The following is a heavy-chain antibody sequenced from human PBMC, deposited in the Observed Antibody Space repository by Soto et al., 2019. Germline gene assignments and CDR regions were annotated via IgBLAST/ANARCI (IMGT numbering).Heavy chain of an antibody. J-gene: IGHJ4*02. CDR1: GFTVSTNY. D-gene: IGHD3-3*02. V-gene: IGHV3-53*02. CDR3: ARHRDAFSSTFDY. Sequence: EVQLVETGGGLIQPGGSLRLSCAVSGFTVSTNYMSWVRQAPGKGLEWVSALYSGGSTYYADYVKGRFTISRDNSKNTLHLQMNSLRAEDTALYSCARHRDAFSSTFDYWGQGTLVTVSS. CDR2: LYSGGST.